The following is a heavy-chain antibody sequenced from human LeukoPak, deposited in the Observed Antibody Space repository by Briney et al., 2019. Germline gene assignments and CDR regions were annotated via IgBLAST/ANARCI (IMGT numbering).Heavy chain of an antibody. CDR3: ATEVGATKVIDY. CDR2: FDPEDGET. Sequence: ASVKVSCKVSGYTLTELSMHWVRQAPGKGPEWMGGFDPEDGETIYAQKFQGRVTMTEDTSTDTAYMELSSLRSEDTAVYYCATEVGATKVIDYWGQGTLVTVSS. CDR1: GYTLTELS. D-gene: IGHD1-26*01. J-gene: IGHJ4*02. V-gene: IGHV1-24*01.